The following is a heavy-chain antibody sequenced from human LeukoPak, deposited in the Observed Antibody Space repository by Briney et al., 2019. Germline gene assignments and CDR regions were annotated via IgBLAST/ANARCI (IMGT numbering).Heavy chain of an antibody. CDR1: GYTFTSYY. V-gene: IGHV1-46*01. Sequence: ASVKVSCKASGYTFTSYYMHWVRRAPGQGLEWMGIINPSGGSTYYAQKFQGRVTMTRDTSTSTVYMELSSLRSEDTAVYYCARDPNPSYIVVVDGDDEGDYWGQGTLVTVSS. CDR2: INPSGGST. D-gene: IGHD2-21*01. CDR3: ARDPNPSYIVVVDGDDEGDY. J-gene: IGHJ4*02.